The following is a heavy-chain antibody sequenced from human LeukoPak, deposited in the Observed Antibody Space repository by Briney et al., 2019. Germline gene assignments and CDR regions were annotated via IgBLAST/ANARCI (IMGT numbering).Heavy chain of an antibody. CDR3: ARQSISGSSLSYFDY. CDR2: IYDSGST. J-gene: IGHJ4*02. Sequence: PSETLSLTCTVSGGSVNTRSYYWSWIRQPPGKGLEWIGNIYDSGSTNYNPSLKSRLTISVDTSKNQCSLKLSSVTAADTAVYYCARQSISGSSLSYFDYWGQGTLVNVSS. V-gene: IGHV4-61*01. D-gene: IGHD3-22*01. CDR1: GGSVNTRSYY.